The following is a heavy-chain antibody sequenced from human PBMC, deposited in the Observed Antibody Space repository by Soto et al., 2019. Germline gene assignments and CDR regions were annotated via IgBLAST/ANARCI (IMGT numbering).Heavy chain of an antibody. Sequence: GGSLRLSCAASGFTFSSYGMNWVRQAPGKGLEWVSGISDSGGTTYYADSVKGRFTISRDNSKNTLYLQMSSLRAEDTALYYCAKPHVTYFYYGVDVWGHGTTVTVSS. CDR3: AKPHVTYFYYGVDV. CDR1: GFTFSSYG. V-gene: IGHV3-23*01. D-gene: IGHD3-10*01. CDR2: ISDSGGTT. J-gene: IGHJ6*02.